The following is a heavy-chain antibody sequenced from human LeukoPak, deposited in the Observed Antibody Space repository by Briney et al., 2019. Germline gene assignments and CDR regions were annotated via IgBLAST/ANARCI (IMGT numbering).Heavy chain of an antibody. V-gene: IGHV3-73*01. CDR1: GFTFSGSA. CDR2: IRSKANSYAT. Sequence: GGSLRLSCAASGFTFSGSAIHWVRQASGKGLEWVGRIRSKANSYATAYAASVKGRFTISRDDSKNKAYLQMNSLKTEDTAVYYCAKGPLGSGGLHYFDYWGQGTLVTVSS. D-gene: IGHD6-19*01. J-gene: IGHJ4*02. CDR3: AKGPLGSGGLHYFDY.